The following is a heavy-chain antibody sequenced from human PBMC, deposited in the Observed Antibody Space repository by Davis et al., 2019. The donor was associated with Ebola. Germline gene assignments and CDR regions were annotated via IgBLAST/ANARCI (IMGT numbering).Heavy chain of an antibody. CDR3: AREVRGGFDP. Sequence: GGSLRLSCAASGFTSSDYAMAWVHQAPGKGLARVSVIYSGGTTYHADSVKGRFTISRDNSKNTLYLQMNSLRAEDTAVYYCAREVRGGFDPWGQGTLVTVSS. CDR1: GFTSSDYA. CDR2: IYSGGTT. D-gene: IGHD3-10*01. J-gene: IGHJ5*02. V-gene: IGHV3-53*01.